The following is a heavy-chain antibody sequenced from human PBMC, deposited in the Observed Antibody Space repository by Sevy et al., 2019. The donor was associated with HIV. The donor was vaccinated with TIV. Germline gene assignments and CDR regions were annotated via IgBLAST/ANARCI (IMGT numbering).Heavy chain of an antibody. CDR3: ARAYCSGGRCYALAY. J-gene: IGHJ4*02. CDR1: GYLFTSYR. Sequence: ASVKVSCKASGYLFTSYRITWVRQAPGKRLELVGGISPHNGDTNYAQRVQDRVTMITDTSTTTAYMELRSPTSDDSAVYYYARAYCSGGRCYALAYWGQGTLVTVSS. V-gene: IGHV1-18*01. D-gene: IGHD2-15*01. CDR2: ISPHNGDT.